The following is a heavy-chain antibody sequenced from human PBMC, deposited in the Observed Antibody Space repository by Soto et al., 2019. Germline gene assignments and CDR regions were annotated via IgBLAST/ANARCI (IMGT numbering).Heavy chain of an antibody. CDR1: GFTFGDYA. CDR3: TRDLLGVRAFDM. Sequence: EVQLVESGGDLVQPGRSLRLSCTTSGFTFGDYAVSWLRQAPGKGLEWVSFIRSKASGGTAEYAASVKGRFTISRDDSKSIAYLRMNSLKTEDTAVYYCTRDLLGVRAFDMWGQGTMVTVSS. J-gene: IGHJ3*02. CDR2: IRSKASGGTA. V-gene: IGHV3-49*03. D-gene: IGHD3-16*01.